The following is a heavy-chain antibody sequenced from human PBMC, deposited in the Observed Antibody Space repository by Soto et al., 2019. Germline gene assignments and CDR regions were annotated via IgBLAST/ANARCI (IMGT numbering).Heavy chain of an antibody. Sequence: QVQLVESGGGVVQPGESLRLSCLASGFDFSTKGMHWVRQAPGKGLEWVAVIWYDSTYKYYGDSVNGRFTISRDHHKNTLYLQMDSLRVDDTAVYYYAKDVNPGVYYLDYWGQGTLVTVSS. V-gene: IGHV3-33*06. D-gene: IGHD3-10*01. CDR1: GFDFSTKG. CDR2: IWYDSTYK. J-gene: IGHJ4*02. CDR3: AKDVNPGVYYLDY.